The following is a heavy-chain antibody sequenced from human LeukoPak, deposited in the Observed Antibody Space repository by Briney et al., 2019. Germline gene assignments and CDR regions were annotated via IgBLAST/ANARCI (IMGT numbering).Heavy chain of an antibody. CDR3: ARVLGPRNDAFDI. CDR1: GGSLSSGGYS. D-gene: IGHD1-14*01. CDR2: IYHSGST. Sequence: SETLSLTCAVSGGSLSSGGYSWSWIRQPPGKGLEWIGYIYHSGSTYYNPSLKSRVTISVDRSKNQFSLKLSSVTAADTAVYYCARVLGPRNDAFDIWGQGTMVTVSS. J-gene: IGHJ3*02. V-gene: IGHV4-30-2*01.